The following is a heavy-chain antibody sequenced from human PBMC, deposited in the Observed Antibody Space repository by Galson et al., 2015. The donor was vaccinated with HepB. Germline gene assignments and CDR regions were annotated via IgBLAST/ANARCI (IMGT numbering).Heavy chain of an antibody. Sequence: SLRLSCAASGFTFSSYSMNWVRQAPGKGLEWVSYISSSSSTIYYADSVKGRFTISRDNAKNSLYLQMNSLRDEDTAVYYCARDEYCSGGSCFRVGCDYWGQGTLVTVSS. CDR1: GFTFSSYS. V-gene: IGHV3-48*02. D-gene: IGHD2-15*01. J-gene: IGHJ4*02. CDR3: ARDEYCSGGSCFRVGCDY. CDR2: ISSSSSTI.